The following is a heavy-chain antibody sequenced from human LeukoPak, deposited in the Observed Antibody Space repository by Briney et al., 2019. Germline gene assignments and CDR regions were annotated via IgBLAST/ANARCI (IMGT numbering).Heavy chain of an antibody. J-gene: IGHJ4*02. CDR1: DDAISSVNHY. CDR2: IYYSGDV. D-gene: IGHD5-24*01. V-gene: IGHV4-31*03. CDR3: ARVEAATTNPRFDY. Sequence: PSQTLSLTCTVSDDAISSVNHYWSWIRQHPGKGLEWIGYIYYSGDVYYNPSLKSRVIILVDTSENQFSLKVSSVTAADTAVYYCARVEAATTNPRFDYWGQGTLGTVSS.